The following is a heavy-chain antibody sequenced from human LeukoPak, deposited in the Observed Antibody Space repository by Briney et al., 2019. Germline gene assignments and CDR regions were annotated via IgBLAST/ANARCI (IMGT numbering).Heavy chain of an antibody. Sequence: SQTLSLTCAISEDSIFTNNVAWNWIRQSPSRGLEWLGRTCYRSKWSFDYAVSVKSRITINADTSKNQFSLQLSSVTPEDTAVYYCARGKYTSFDNWGQGTLVTVSS. CDR3: ARGKYTSFDN. CDR1: EDSIFTNNVA. J-gene: IGHJ4*02. CDR2: TCYRSKWSF. D-gene: IGHD6-6*01. V-gene: IGHV6-1*01.